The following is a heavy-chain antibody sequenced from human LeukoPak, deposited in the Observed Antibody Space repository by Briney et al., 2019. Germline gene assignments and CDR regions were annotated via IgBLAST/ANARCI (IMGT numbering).Heavy chain of an antibody. Sequence: GESLKISCKGSGYSFTSYWIAWVRQMPGKGLEWMGITYPGDSETRYSPSFQGPVTISADKSISTAYLQWSSLKASDTAMYYCVRSPNYYYGRSGYSAALDFWGQGTLVTVSS. CDR2: TYPGDSET. CDR1: GYSFTSYW. CDR3: VRSPNYYYGRSGYSAALDF. J-gene: IGHJ4*02. D-gene: IGHD3-22*01. V-gene: IGHV5-51*01.